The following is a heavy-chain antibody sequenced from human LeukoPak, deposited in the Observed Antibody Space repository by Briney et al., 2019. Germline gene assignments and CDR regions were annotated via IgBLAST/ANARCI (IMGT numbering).Heavy chain of an antibody. J-gene: IGHJ4*02. CDR2: MNPNSGNT. V-gene: IGHV1-8*01. Sequence: GASVKVSCKASGYTFTSYDINWVRQATGQGLEWMGWMNPNSGNTGYAQKFQGRVTMTRNTSISTAYMELSSLRSEDTAVYYCARGASMVRGVIWYYWGQGTLVTVSS. D-gene: IGHD3-10*01. CDR1: GYTFTSYD. CDR3: ARGASMVRGVIWYY.